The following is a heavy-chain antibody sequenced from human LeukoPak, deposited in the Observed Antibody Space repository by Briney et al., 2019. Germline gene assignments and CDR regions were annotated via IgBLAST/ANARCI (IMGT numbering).Heavy chain of an antibody. CDR1: GFTFSNYA. V-gene: IGHV3-21*01. Sequence: GGSLRLSCAASGFTFSNYAMSWVRQAPGKGLEWVSSISSSSSYIYYADSVKGRFTISRDNAKNSLYLQMNSLRAEDTAVYYCARDLTGTNYWGQGTLVTVST. CDR3: ARDLTGTNY. J-gene: IGHJ4*02. CDR2: ISSSSSYI. D-gene: IGHD1-7*01.